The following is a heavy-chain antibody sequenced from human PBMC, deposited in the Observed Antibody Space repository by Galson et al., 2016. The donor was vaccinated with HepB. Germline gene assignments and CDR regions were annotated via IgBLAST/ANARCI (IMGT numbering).Heavy chain of an antibody. Sequence: SETLSLTCSMTGASISRSHWSWVRQPPGEGLEWIGYISNTGSTNYNPFLKSRVTISLDTSKNHFSLNLNSVNAADTAGYYCAGHFDGVDVWGLGTTVTVSS. J-gene: IGHJ6*02. CDR3: AGHFDGVDV. CDR2: ISNTGST. V-gene: IGHV4-59*01. CDR1: GASISRSH. D-gene: IGHD3-3*02.